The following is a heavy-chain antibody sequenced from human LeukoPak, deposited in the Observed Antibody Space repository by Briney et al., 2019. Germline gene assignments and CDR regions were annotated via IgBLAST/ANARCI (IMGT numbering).Heavy chain of an antibody. CDR1: EFIFSDYW. V-gene: IGHV3-7*03. J-gene: IGHJ5*02. CDR3: ARDNGGWFDT. D-gene: IGHD3-10*01. CDR2: IKQGGREE. Sequence: GGSLRLSCVASEFIFSDYWMSWVRQAPGKGLEWVANIKQGGREEKYVSSVKGRFAITRDDAKSTLYLQMDSLSGDDTAVYYCARDNGGWFDTWGRGTLVTVSS.